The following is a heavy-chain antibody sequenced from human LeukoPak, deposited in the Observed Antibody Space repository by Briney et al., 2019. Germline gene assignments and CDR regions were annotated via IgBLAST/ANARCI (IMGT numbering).Heavy chain of an antibody. D-gene: IGHD2-2*01. V-gene: IGHV1-69*13. CDR3: ARGGLDCSSTSCYPNYYGMDV. CDR1: GGTFSSYA. J-gene: IGHJ6*04. CDR2: IIPIFGTA. Sequence: VASVKVSCKASGGTFSSYAISWVRQAPGQGLEWMGGIIPIFGTANYAQKFQGRVTITADESTSTAYMELSSLRSEDTAVYYCARGGLDCSSTSCYPNYYGMDVWGKGTTVTVSS.